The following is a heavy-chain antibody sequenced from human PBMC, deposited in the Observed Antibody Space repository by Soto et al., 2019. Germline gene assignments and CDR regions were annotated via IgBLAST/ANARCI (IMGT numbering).Heavy chain of an antibody. V-gene: IGHV4-30-2*01. J-gene: IGHJ4*02. CDR1: GGSIRSGGYS. Sequence: SETQSLTCAVSGGSIRSGGYSWSWIRQPPGKGLEWIGYIYHSGSTYYNPSLKSRVTISVDRSKNQFSLKLSSVTAADTAVYYCAGGIAARPLGYWGQGTLVTVSS. CDR3: AGGIAARPLGY. D-gene: IGHD6-6*01. CDR2: IYHSGST.